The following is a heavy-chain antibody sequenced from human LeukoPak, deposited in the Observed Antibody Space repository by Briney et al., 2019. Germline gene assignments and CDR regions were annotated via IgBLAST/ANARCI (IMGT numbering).Heavy chain of an antibody. V-gene: IGHV4-59*08. CDR2: IYYSGST. J-gene: IGHJ6*02. CDR1: GGSICSYY. CDR3: ARSYYYGMDV. Sequence: SETLSLTCAVSGGSICSYYWSWIRQPPGKGLEWIGYIYYSGSTNYNPSLKSRVTISVDTSKNQFSLKLSSVTAADTAVYYCARSYYYGMDVWGQGTTVTVSS.